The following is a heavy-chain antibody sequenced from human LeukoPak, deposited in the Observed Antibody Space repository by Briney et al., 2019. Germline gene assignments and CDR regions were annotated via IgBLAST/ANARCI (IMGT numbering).Heavy chain of an antibody. V-gene: IGHV3-74*01. D-gene: IGHD2/OR15-2a*01. CDR2: INSDGSWT. J-gene: IGHJ4*01. CDR3: VSFYETY. CDR1: GFTFSSSA. Sequence: GGSLRLSCAASGFTFSSSAMSWVRQAPGKGLVWVSHINSDGSWTSYADSVKGRFTISKDNAKNTVYLQMNSLRAEDTAVYYCVSFYETYWGQGTLVTVSS.